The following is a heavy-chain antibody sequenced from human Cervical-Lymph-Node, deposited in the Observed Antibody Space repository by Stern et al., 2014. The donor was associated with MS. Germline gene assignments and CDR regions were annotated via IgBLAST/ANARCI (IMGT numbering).Heavy chain of an antibody. D-gene: IGHD1-1*01. Sequence: EVQLVESGGGLVQPGGSLRLSCVASGFTFSTYWMSWVRQAPGKGLEWAANIAQDGGEKYYVDSVKGRFTISRDNTKNSLNLQMDSLRAEDTAVYYCARAPRGISGSDWGQGTLVTVSS. CDR1: GFTFSTYW. J-gene: IGHJ4*02. CDR3: ARAPRGISGSD. CDR2: IAQDGGEK. V-gene: IGHV3-7*01.